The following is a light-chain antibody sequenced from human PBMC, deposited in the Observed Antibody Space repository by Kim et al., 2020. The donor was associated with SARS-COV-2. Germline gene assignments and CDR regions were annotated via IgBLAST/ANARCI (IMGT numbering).Light chain of an antibody. Sequence: GQSITISCTGTSSDVGGYNYVSWYQQHPGKAPKLMIYDVSKRPSGVSNRFSGSKSGNTASLTISGLQAEDEADYYCSSYTSSSTWVFGGGTQLPS. V-gene: IGLV2-14*04. CDR1: SSDVGGYNY. CDR2: DVS. CDR3: SSYTSSSTWV. J-gene: IGLJ3*02.